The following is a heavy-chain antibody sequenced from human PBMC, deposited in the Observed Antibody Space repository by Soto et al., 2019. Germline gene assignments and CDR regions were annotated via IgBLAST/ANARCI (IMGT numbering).Heavy chain of an antibody. CDR3: ARETTITATYSYYGLDV. Sequence: QVQLQESGPGLVKPSETLSLTCTVSGGSVISGSHYWSWIRQPPGKGLEWIGYIYYTGSTNYNPSLNSRVTISVDRSKNQFSLGLSSVTAADTAVYYCARETTITATYSYYGLDVWGQGTTVTVS. V-gene: IGHV4-61*01. D-gene: IGHD4-4*01. CDR1: GGSVISGSHY. CDR2: IYYTGST. J-gene: IGHJ6*02.